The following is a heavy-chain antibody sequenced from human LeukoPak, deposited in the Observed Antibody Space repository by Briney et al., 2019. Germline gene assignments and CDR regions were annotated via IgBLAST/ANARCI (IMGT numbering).Heavy chain of an antibody. V-gene: IGHV1-8*03. CDR2: MNPRSGNT. CDR3: ARGYCTSTSCSFDP. Sequence: ASVKVSCKASGYTFSNYDINWVRQATGQGLEWMGWMNPRSGNTGYAQKFQGRITITRNTSISTAYMELSSLRSEDTAVYYCARGYCTSTSCSFDPWGQGTLVTVSS. J-gene: IGHJ5*02. D-gene: IGHD2-2*01. CDR1: GYTFSNYD.